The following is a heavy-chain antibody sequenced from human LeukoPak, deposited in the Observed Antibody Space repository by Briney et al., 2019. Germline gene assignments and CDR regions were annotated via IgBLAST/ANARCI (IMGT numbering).Heavy chain of an antibody. CDR3: ARELLGGSSNFDY. CDR2: IYHSGST. V-gene: IGHV4-38-2*02. D-gene: IGHD1-26*01. CDR1: GYSISSGYY. Sequence: SETLSLTCTVSGYSISSGYYWGWIRQPPGKGLEWIGSIYHSGSTYYNPSLKSRVTISVDTSKNQFSLKLSSVTAADTAVYYCARELLGGSSNFDYWGQGTLVTASS. J-gene: IGHJ4*02.